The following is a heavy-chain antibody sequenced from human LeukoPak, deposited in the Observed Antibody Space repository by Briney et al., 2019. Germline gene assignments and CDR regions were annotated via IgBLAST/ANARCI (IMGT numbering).Heavy chain of an antibody. V-gene: IGHV1-46*01. J-gene: IGHJ3*02. CDR1: GYTFTTYF. Sequence: GSVKVSCKASGYTFTTYFLNWVRQAPGQGLEWMGIINPSSGASTSAQKFQVRVTMTRDMSTSTVYMELSSLTSEDTAVYYCARPRYTNSQDAFDIWGQGTMVTVSS. CDR3: ARPRYTNSQDAFDI. D-gene: IGHD3-9*01. CDR2: INPSSGAS.